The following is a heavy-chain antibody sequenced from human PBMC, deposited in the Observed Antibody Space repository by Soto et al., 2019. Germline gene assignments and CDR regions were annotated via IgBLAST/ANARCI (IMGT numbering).Heavy chain of an antibody. CDR2: MNPNSGNT. CDR1: GYTFPSYD. V-gene: IGHV1-8*01. Sequence: ASVKVSCKASGYTFPSYDINWVRQGHGQGLEWMGWMNPNSGNTGYAQKFQGRVTMTRNTSISTAYMELSSLRSEDTAVYYCARGPTGTETGFPYYYYYYYMDVWGKGTTVTVSS. D-gene: IGHD1-1*01. CDR3: ARGPTGTETGFPYYYYYYYMDV. J-gene: IGHJ6*03.